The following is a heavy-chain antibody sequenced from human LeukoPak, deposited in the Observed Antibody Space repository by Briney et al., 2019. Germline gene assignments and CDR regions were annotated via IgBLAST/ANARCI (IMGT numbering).Heavy chain of an antibody. CDR1: GYTFSSYD. D-gene: IGHD2-21*01. CDR3: ARDRDSAY. V-gene: IGHV1-2*02. J-gene: IGHJ4*02. CDR2: INPNSGGT. Sequence: GASVKVSCKASGYTFSSYDINWVRQAPGQGLEWMGWINPNSGGTNYAQKFQGRVTMTRDTSISTAYMELSRLRSDDTAVYYCARDRDSAYWGQGTLVTVSS.